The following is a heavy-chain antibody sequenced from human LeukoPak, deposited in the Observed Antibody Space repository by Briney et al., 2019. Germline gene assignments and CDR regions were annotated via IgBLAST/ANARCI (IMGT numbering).Heavy chain of an antibody. Sequence: GGSLRLSCAASGFTFSSYGMHWVRQAPGKGLEWVAFIHYDGSNKNYADSVKGRFTISRDNAKNSLYLQMNSLRAEDTAVYYCAELGITMIGGVWGKGTTVTISS. CDR2: IHYDGSNK. D-gene: IGHD3-10*02. J-gene: IGHJ6*04. CDR1: GFTFSSYG. V-gene: IGHV3-30*02. CDR3: AELGITMIGGV.